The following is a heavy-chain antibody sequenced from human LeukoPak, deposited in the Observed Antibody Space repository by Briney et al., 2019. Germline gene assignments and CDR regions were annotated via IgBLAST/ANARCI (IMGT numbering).Heavy chain of an antibody. CDR3: AKDGQSFNSMYDYFDS. Sequence: PGGSLRLSCAASGFTFRNVAISWVRQAPGKGVEWVSSIGGGDTHYADSLEGRFTISRDDSRSTVDLQMSSLRAEDTAVYYCAKDGQSFNSMYDYFDSWGQGTLVTVSS. V-gene: IGHV3-23*01. D-gene: IGHD2-8*01. CDR2: IGGGDT. CDR1: GFTFRNVA. J-gene: IGHJ4*02.